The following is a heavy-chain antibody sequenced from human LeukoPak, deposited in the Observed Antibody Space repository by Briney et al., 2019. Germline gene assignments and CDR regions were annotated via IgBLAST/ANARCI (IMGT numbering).Heavy chain of an antibody. Sequence: KTSETLSLTCTVSGVSISSYYWSWIRQPAGKGLEWIGRIYSTGSTNYNPSLKSRVTMSVDTSKNQFSLRLRSVTAADTAVYYCARQIASAGTAGFDFWGQGALVTVSS. CDR3: ARQIASAGTAGFDF. V-gene: IGHV4-4*07. CDR2: IYSTGST. D-gene: IGHD6-13*01. CDR1: GVSISSYY. J-gene: IGHJ4*02.